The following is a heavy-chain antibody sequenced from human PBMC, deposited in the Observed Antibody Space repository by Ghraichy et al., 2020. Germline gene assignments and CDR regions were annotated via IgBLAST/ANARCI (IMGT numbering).Heavy chain of an antibody. CDR1: GFTFSSYA. CDR2: ISGSGGST. J-gene: IGHJ6*02. D-gene: IGHD4-17*01. CDR3: AILPSATVTTWDYYYYGMDV. Sequence: GESLNISCAASGFTFSSYAMSWVRQAPGKGLEWVSAISGSGGSTYYADSVKGRFTISRDNSKNTLYLQMNSLRAEDTAVYYCAILPSATVTTWDYYYYGMDVWGQGTTVTVSS. V-gene: IGHV3-23*01.